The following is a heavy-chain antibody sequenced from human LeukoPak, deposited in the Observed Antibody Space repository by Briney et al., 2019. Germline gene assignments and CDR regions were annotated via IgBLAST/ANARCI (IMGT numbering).Heavy chain of an antibody. CDR3: ARDMYARSSEGNRFDP. CDR2: IDPSGGHT. Sequence: GASVKVSCKASGYTFTGYYMHWVRQAPGQGLEWMGMIDPSGGHTRYSEKFQGRVSMTRDVSTSAVYMEWSSLMPEDTAVYYCARDMYARSSEGNRFDPWGQGTLVSVSS. D-gene: IGHD6-6*01. V-gene: IGHV1-46*01. CDR1: GYTFTGYY. J-gene: IGHJ5*02.